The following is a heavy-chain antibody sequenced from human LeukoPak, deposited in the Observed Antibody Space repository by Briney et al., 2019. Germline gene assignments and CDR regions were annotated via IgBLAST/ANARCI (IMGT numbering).Heavy chain of an antibody. Sequence: PSETLSLTCAVYGGSFSGYYWSWIRQPPGKGREWIGEINHSGSTNYNPSLKSRVTISVDTSKNQFSLKLSSVTAADTAVYYCARVRPLITMVRGVISHWGQGTLVTVSS. CDR2: INHSGST. J-gene: IGHJ4*02. V-gene: IGHV4-34*01. CDR1: GGSFSGYY. D-gene: IGHD3-10*01. CDR3: ARVRPLITMVRGVISH.